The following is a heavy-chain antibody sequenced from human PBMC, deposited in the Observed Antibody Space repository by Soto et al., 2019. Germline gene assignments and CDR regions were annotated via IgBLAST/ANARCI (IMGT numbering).Heavy chain of an antibody. V-gene: IGHV3-23*01. CDR3: AKSFCSSSSCFFLWVDP. CDR2: ISGTGIPT. CDR1: GFDFSSYA. D-gene: IGHD2-2*01. Sequence: GGSLRLSXAASGFDFSSYAMSWVRQVPGKGLECISLISGTGIPTLYAESVKGRFSVSRDNSKDTLFLEMNNLGVDDTAMYYCAKSFCSSSSCFFLWVDPWGPGTLVTVSS. J-gene: IGHJ5*02.